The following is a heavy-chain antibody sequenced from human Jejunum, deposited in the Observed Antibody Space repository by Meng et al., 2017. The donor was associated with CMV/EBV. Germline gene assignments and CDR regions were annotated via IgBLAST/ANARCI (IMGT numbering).Heavy chain of an antibody. Sequence: YGGSFSGYYWPWIRQPSGKGLEWLGEIYHSGSTNYNPSLKSRVTISVDTSKNQFPLMLTSVTAADTAVYYCARGRGSSTVLRGRLDPWGPGTLVTVSS. V-gene: IGHV4-34*01. CDR2: IYHSGST. CDR1: GGSFSGYY. D-gene: IGHD3-10*01. CDR3: ARGRGSSTVLRGRLDP. J-gene: IGHJ5*02.